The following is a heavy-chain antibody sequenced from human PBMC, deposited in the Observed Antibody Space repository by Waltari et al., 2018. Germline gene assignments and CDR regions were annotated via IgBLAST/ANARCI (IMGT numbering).Heavy chain of an antibody. CDR1: GFTFSSYS. Sequence: EVQLVESGGGLVQPGGSLRLSCAASGFTFSSYSMNWVRQAPGKGLEWVSYISSSSSTIYYADSVKGRFTISRDNAKNSLYLQMNSPRAEDTAVYYCARDPNRHSSSWYYFDYWGQGTLVTVSS. CDR3: ARDPNRHSSSWYYFDY. V-gene: IGHV3-48*01. CDR2: ISSSSSTI. D-gene: IGHD6-13*01. J-gene: IGHJ4*02.